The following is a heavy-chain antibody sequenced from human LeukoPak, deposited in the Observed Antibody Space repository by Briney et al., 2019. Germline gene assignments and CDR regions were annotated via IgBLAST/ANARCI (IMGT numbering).Heavy chain of an antibody. CDR2: ISSSSSYM. D-gene: IGHD2-2*01. J-gene: IGHJ4*02. Sequence: GGSLRLSCAASGFTFSDYSMNWVRQAPGEGLEWVSSISSSSSYMYYADSVKGRFTISRDNAKNSLYLQMNSLRAEDTAVYYCAREWGPAAMAHALNWGQGTLVTVSS. CDR1: GFTFSDYS. V-gene: IGHV3-21*01. CDR3: AREWGPAAMAHALN.